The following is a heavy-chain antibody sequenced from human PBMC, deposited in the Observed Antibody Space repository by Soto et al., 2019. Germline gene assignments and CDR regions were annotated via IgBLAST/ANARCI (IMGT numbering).Heavy chain of an antibody. CDR2: IWYDGSNK. V-gene: IGHV3-33*01. Sequence: QVQLVESGGGVVQPGRSLRLSCAASGFTFSSYGMHWVRQAPGKGLEWVAVIWYDGSNKYYADSVKGRFTISRDNSKNTLYLQMNGLRAEDTAVYYCARDPPPYGSGSGWFDPWGQGTLVTVSS. CDR3: ARDPPPYGSGSGWFDP. CDR1: GFTFSSYG. D-gene: IGHD3-10*01. J-gene: IGHJ5*02.